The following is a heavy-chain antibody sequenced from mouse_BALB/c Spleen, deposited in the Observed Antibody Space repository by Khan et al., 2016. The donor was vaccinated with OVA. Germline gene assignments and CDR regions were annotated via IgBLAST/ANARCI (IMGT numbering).Heavy chain of an antibody. CDR2: IWAGGST. CDR1: GFSLTSYG. D-gene: IGHD2-3*01. V-gene: IGHV2-9*02. Sequence: VQLVESGPGLVAPSQSLSITCTVSGFSLTSYGLHWVRHPPGKGLEWLGVIWAGGSTNYNSALMSRLSISKDNSKSQVFFKMNSLQTDDTAIDYCARDDCYYEDSMNYWGQGTSVTVSS. CDR3: ARDDCYYEDSMNY. J-gene: IGHJ4*01.